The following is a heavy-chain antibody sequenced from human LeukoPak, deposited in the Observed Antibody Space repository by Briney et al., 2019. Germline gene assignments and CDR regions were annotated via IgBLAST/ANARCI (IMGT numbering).Heavy chain of an antibody. J-gene: IGHJ5*02. V-gene: IGHV1-69*01. D-gene: IGHD6-13*01. CDR2: IIPIFGTA. Sequence: SVKVSCKASGGTFSSYAISWVRQAPGQGLEWMGGIIPIFGTANYAQKFQGRVTITADESTSTAYMELSGLRSEDTAVYYCARVAAAGSWFDPWGQGTLVTVSS. CDR3: ARVAAAGSWFDP. CDR1: GGTFSSYA.